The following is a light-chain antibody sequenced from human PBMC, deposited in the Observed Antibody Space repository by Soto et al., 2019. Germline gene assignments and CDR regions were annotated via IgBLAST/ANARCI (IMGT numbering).Light chain of an antibody. V-gene: IGKV1-8*01. CDR2: AAS. CDR3: QQYYSYPWT. CDR1: QSISSY. Sequence: IQMTHSPSSLSASVGDRVTITCRASQSISSYLDWYQQKPGKAPKLLIYAASTLQSGVPSRFSGRGSGTDFTLTISCLQSEDFATYYCQQYYSYPWTFGQGTKVDIK. J-gene: IGKJ1*01.